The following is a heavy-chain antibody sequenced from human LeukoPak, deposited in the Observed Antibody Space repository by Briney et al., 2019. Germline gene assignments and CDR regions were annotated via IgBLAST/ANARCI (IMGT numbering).Heavy chain of an antibody. D-gene: IGHD6-13*01. CDR1: GYTFTGYY. CDR2: INPNSGGT. V-gene: IGHV1-2*02. J-gene: IGHJ4*02. Sequence: ASVTVSCKASGYTFTGYYMHWVRQAPGQGLEWMGWINPNSGGTNYAQKFQGRVTMTRDTSISTAYMELSRLRSDDTAVYYCARVPRKATIAAAGTRGPFDYWGQGTLVTVSS. CDR3: ARVPRKATIAAAGTRGPFDY.